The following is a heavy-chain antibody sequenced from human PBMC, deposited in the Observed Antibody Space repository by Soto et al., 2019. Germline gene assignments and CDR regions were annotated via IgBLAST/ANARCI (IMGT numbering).Heavy chain of an antibody. V-gene: IGHV5-10-1*01. CDR3: ARVGYCSGGSCYSFAPYYYYGMDV. D-gene: IGHD2-15*01. Sequence: GESLKISCKGSGYSFTSYWISWVRQMPGKGLEWMGRIDPSDSYTNYSPSFQGHVTISADKSISTAYLQWSSLKASDTAMYYCARVGYCSGGSCYSFAPYYYYGMDVWGQGTTVTVSS. CDR2: IDPSDSYT. J-gene: IGHJ6*02. CDR1: GYSFTSYW.